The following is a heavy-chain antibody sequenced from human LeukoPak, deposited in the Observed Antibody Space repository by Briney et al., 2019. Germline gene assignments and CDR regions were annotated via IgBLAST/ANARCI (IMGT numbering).Heavy chain of an antibody. Sequence: GGSLRLSCAASGFVVSRNYMSWVRQAPGEGLESVSVINGGGNTYYADSVKGRFTISRDNSKNTLYLQMNSLRAEDTGIYYCARGRGSYYAEYYFGYWGQGALVTVSS. CDR3: ARGRGSYYAEYYFGY. D-gene: IGHD3-10*01. J-gene: IGHJ4*02. CDR2: INGGGNT. V-gene: IGHV3-53*01. CDR1: GFVVSRNY.